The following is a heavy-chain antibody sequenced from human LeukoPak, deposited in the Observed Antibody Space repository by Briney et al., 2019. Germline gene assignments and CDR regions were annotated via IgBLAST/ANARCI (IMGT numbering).Heavy chain of an antibody. CDR2: IYYSGST. D-gene: IGHD6-19*01. CDR3: ARDDSNGWYYD. V-gene: IGHV4-30-4*02. Sequence: SETLSLTCTVSGGSISSGDYYWSWVRQPPGKGLEWIGYIYYSGSTYYNPSLKSRVTIPVDTSKNQFSLKLSSVTAADTAVYYCARDDSNGWYYDWGQGTLVTVSS. J-gene: IGHJ4*02. CDR1: GGSISSGDYY.